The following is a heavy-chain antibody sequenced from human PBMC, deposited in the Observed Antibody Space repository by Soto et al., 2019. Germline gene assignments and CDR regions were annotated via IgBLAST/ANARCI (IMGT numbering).Heavy chain of an antibody. V-gene: IGHV1-18*01. D-gene: IGHD3-22*01. J-gene: IGHJ4*02. CDR1: GYTFTSYG. CDR3: ARDKYYDSSGYYYDRPYYFDY. Sequence: GASVKVSCKASGYTFTSYGISWVRQAPGQGLEWMGWISAYNGNTNYAQKLQGRVTMTTDTSTSTAYMELRSLRSDDTAVYYCARDKYYDSSGYYYDRPYYFDYWGQGTLVTVSS. CDR2: ISAYNGNT.